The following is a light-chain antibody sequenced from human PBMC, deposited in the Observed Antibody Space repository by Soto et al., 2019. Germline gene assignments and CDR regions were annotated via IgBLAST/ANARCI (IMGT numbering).Light chain of an antibody. CDR2: DVS. V-gene: IGLV2-14*03. CDR1: SSDVGGYNH. Sequence: HSALTQPASVSGSPGQSITISCTGTSSDVGGYNHVSWYQQHPGKAPKFMIYDVSNRPSGVSNRFSGSKSGNTASLTISGLQAEDEADYYCCSYTSSSTLYVFGTGTKLTVL. J-gene: IGLJ1*01. CDR3: CSYTSSSTLYV.